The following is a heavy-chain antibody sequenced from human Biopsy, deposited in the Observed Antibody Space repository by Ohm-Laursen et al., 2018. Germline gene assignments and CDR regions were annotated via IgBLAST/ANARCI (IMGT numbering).Heavy chain of an antibody. CDR3: AREQPALSGGGRWFDS. CDR2: ITSGSSYI. V-gene: IGHV3-21*01. J-gene: IGHJ5*01. D-gene: IGHD6-19*01. Sequence: RLSRAASVSRFTVISKDWVCQPQGQGLGRVASITSGSSYIYYADSVKGRFTISRDNPKNSLYLQMNSLRTDDSAVYFCAREQPALSGGGRWFDSWGQGTLVIVSS. CDR1: VSRFTVIS.